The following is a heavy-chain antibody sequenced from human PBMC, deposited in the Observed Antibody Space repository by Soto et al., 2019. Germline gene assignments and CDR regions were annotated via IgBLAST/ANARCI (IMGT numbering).Heavy chain of an antibody. D-gene: IGHD5-12*01. Sequence: QVQLVQSGAEVKKPGSSVKVSCKASGGTFSSYAISWVRQAPGQGLEWMGGIIPIVGTANYAQKFQGRVTITAADSTSTAYMELSSLRSEDTAVYYCARDNLRTYGMDVWGQGTTVTVSS. V-gene: IGHV1-69*01. CDR3: ARDNLRTYGMDV. CDR2: IIPIVGTA. CDR1: GGTFSSYA. J-gene: IGHJ6*02.